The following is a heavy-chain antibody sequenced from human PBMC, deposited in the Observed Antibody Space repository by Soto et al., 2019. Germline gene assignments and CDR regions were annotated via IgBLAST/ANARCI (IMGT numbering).Heavy chain of an antibody. V-gene: IGHV4-34*01. Sequence: WETLTLTCAFYGGSFNGYYWSCIRHAPGKWLEWIGEINHSGSTNYNPSLKSRVTISVDMSKNQFSLKLTSVTAADTAVYYCARGRKQLELAYYAYYGMEFGGQGAMVTVS. D-gene: IGHD6-13*01. J-gene: IGHJ6*01. CDR3: ARGRKQLELAYYAYYGMEF. CDR2: INHSGST. CDR1: GGSFNGYY.